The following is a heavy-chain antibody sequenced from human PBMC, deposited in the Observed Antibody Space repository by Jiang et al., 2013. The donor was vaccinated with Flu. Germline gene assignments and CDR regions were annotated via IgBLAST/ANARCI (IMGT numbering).Heavy chain of an antibody. CDR1: GYSFTSYW. V-gene: IGHV5-10-1*01. D-gene: IGHD6-13*01. J-gene: IGHJ4*02. CDR2: IDPSDSYT. CDR3: ARRLRSRQQLAHFDY. Sequence: SLRISCKGSGYSFTSYWISWVRQMPGKGLEWMGRIDPSDSYTNYSPSFQGHVTISADKSISTAYLQWSSLKASDTAMYYCARRLRSRQQLAHFDYWGQGTLVTVSS.